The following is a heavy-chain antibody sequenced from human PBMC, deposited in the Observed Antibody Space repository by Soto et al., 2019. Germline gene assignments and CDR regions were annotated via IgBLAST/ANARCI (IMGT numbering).Heavy chain of an antibody. J-gene: IGHJ4*02. V-gene: IGHV4-34*01. CDR1: GGSFSGYY. Sequence: SETLSLTCAVYGGSFSGYYWSWIRQPPGKGLEWIGEINHSGSTNYNPSLKSRVTISVDTSKNQFSLKLSSVTAADTAVYYCARRFRREYSGYEDYWGQGTLVTVSS. D-gene: IGHD5-12*01. CDR2: INHSGST. CDR3: ARRFRREYSGYEDY.